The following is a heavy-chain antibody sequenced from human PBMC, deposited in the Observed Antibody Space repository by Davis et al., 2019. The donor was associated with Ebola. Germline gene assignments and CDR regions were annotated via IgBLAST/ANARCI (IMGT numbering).Heavy chain of an antibody. J-gene: IGHJ6*02. D-gene: IGHD6-13*01. V-gene: IGHV1-69*13. Sequence: AASVKVSCKASGGTFSSYTITWVRQAPGQGLEWMGGIIPIFGTANYAQKFQGRVTITADESTSTAYMELSSLRSEDTSVYYCARAALSLAAAGKISYYYYYAMDVWGPGTTVTVSS. CDR3: ARAALSLAAAGKISYYYYYAMDV. CDR1: GGTFSSYT. CDR2: IIPIFGTA.